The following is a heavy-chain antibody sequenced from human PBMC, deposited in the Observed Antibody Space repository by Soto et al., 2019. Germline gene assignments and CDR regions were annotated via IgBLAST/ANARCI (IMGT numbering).Heavy chain of an antibody. CDR1: GFTFSSYG. J-gene: IGHJ6*02. CDR3: AKEWAARVKGGIVVVVASTSDNPYEFYYGMDV. CDR2: ISYDGSNK. V-gene: IGHV3-30*18. Sequence: QVQLVESGGGVVQPGRSLRLSCAASGFTFSSYGMHWVRQAPGKGLEWVAVISYDGSNKYYADSVKGRFTISRDNSKKTLCLQMNSLRAGDTAVYYCAKEWAARVKGGIVVVVASTSDNPYEFYYGMDVGGQGTTVTVSS. D-gene: IGHD2-15*01.